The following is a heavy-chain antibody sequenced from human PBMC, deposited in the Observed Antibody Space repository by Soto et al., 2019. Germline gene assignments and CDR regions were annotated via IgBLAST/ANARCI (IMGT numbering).Heavy chain of an antibody. J-gene: IGHJ4*02. V-gene: IGHV1-69*08. Sequence: QVQLVQSGAEVKKPRSSVKVSCKASGGTFSSYTISWVRQAPGQGLEWMGRIIPSLGIANYAQKFQGRVTITAEKSTRTAYMELSSLRSEETAVYYCARDGDYDILTGYYSPWYFDYWGQGTLVTVSS. CDR2: IIPSLGIA. CDR3: ARDGDYDILTGYYSPWYFDY. D-gene: IGHD3-9*01. CDR1: GGTFSSYT.